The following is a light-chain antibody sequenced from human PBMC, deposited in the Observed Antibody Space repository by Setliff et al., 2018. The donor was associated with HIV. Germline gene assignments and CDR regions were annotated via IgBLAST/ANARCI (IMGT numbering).Light chain of an antibody. CDR3: KSYAANSTPDL. CDR2: DVS. CDR1: SSDVGGYNY. J-gene: IGLJ1*01. V-gene: IGLV2-14*03. Sequence: QSVLTQPASVSGSPGQSITISCTGTSSDVGGYNYVSWYQQHPGKAPKLIIYDVSDRPSGVSRRFSGSKSGNTASLTISGLQAEDEADYYCKSYAANSTPDLFGTGTKVTVL.